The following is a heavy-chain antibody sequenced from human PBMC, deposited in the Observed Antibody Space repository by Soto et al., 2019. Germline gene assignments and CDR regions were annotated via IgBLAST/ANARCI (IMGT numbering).Heavy chain of an antibody. CDR3: VRGLDNDSWLSIFYYYGMDV. Sequence: EVRLVESGGGLVKPGGSLSLSCAASGFTFSSYSMNWVRQAPGKGLEWVSSLSGTSTYIYYADSVQGRFTISRDNAKNSLYLQMHSRRAEDTAAYYCVRGLDNDSWLSIFYYYGMDVWGQGTTVTVSS. CDR2: LSGTSTYI. J-gene: IGHJ6*02. D-gene: IGHD3-22*01. CDR1: GFTFSSYS. V-gene: IGHV3-21*01.